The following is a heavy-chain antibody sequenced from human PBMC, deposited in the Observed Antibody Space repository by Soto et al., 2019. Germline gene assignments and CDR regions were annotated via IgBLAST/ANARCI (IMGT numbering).Heavy chain of an antibody. D-gene: IGHD2-2*01. CDR1: GFTFSSCA. Sequence: PGGSLRLSCAASGFTFSSCAMSWVRQAPWKGLEWVSAISGSGGSTYYADSVKGRFTISRDNSKNTLYLQMNSLRAEDTAVYYCAKDRGFFCTSGSYSMAVWGKGTTVTVSS. CDR2: ISGSGGST. CDR3: AKDRGFFCTSGSYSMAV. V-gene: IGHV3-23*01. J-gene: IGHJ6*03.